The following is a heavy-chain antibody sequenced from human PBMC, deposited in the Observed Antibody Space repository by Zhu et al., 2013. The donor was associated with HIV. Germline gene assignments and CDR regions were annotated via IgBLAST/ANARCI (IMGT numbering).Heavy chain of an antibody. CDR2: IENDGSST. V-gene: IGHV3-74*01. J-gene: IGHJ4*02. Sequence: EVQLVESGGGLVQPGGSLRLSCAASGFTFSGHWMHWVRQAPGKGLVWVSRIENDGSSTSYADSVKGRFTVSRDNAKNTLYLQMNSLKVEDTAVYYCASTVIVATFDYWGQGTLVTVSS. CDR1: GFTFSGHW. D-gene: IGHD5-12*01. CDR3: ASTVIVATFDY.